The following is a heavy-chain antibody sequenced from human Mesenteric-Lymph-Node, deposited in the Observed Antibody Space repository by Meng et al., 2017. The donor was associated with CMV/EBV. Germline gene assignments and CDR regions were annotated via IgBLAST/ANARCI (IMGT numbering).Heavy chain of an antibody. CDR3: AREYSSSSGRSFDY. V-gene: IGHV3-48*04. CDR1: GFTFSTYS. D-gene: IGHD6-6*01. CDR2: ISSSSSTI. J-gene: IGHJ4*02. Sequence: LRLSCAASGFTFSTYSMNWVRQAPGKGLEWVSYISSSSSTIYYADSVKGRFTISRDNAKNSLNLQMNSLRAEDTAVYYCAREYSSSSGRSFDYWGQGTLVTVSS.